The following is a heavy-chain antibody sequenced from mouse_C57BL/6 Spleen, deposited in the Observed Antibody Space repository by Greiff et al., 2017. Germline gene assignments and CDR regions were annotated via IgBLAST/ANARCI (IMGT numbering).Heavy chain of an antibody. CDR3: TTTLNYGLAY. CDR1: GFNIKDDY. CDR2: IDPENGDT. V-gene: IGHV14-4*01. Sequence: EVKLVESGAELVRPGASVKLSCTASGFNIKDDYMHWVKQRPEQGLEWIGWIDPENGDTEYASKFQGKATITADTSSNTAYLQLSSLTSEDTAVYYCTTTLNYGLAYWGQGTLVTVSA. D-gene: IGHD1-1*01. J-gene: IGHJ3*01.